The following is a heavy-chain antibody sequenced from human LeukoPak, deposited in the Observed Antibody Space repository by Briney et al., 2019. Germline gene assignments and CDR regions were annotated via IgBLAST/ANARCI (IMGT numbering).Heavy chain of an antibody. CDR3: ARENHSIYGDYLVNWFDP. V-gene: IGHV3-66*01. CDR2: IYSGGST. Sequence: GGSLRLSCAASGFTVSSNYMSWVRQAPGKGLEWVSVIYSGGSTYYADSVKGRLTISRDNSKNTLYLQMNSLRAEDTAVYYCARENHSIYGDYLVNWFDPWGQGTLVTVSS. J-gene: IGHJ5*02. CDR1: GFTVSSNY. D-gene: IGHD4-17*01.